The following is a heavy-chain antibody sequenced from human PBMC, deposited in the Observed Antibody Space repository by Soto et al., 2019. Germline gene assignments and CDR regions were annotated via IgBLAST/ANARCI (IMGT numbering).Heavy chain of an antibody. D-gene: IGHD3-9*01. CDR1: GGSFSGYY. V-gene: IGHV4-34*01. CDR3: ARESHDILTGPPWVWYFDL. Sequence: QVQLQQWGAGPLRPLETLSLTCGVSGGSFSGYYWAWIRQSPGKGLEWIGEINDRGSINYNPALKRRVSISVDTSTNHYSLNLMSVTAADTAVYYCARESHDILTGPPWVWYFDLWGRGTLVTVSS. J-gene: IGHJ2*01. CDR2: INDRGSI.